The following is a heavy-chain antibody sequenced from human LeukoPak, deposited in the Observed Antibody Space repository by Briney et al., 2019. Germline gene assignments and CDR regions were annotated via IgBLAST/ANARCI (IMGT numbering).Heavy chain of an antibody. CDR2: INSDGSST. V-gene: IGHV3-74*01. J-gene: IGHJ4*02. D-gene: IGHD1-20*01. CDR1: GFTFSSYW. CDR3: ASITGTTRFDY. Sequence: GGSLRLSCAASGFTFSSYWMHWVHQAPGKGLVWVSRINSDGSSTSYADSVKGRFTISRDNAKNTLYLQMNSLRAEDTAVYYCASITGTTRFDYWGQGTLVTVSS.